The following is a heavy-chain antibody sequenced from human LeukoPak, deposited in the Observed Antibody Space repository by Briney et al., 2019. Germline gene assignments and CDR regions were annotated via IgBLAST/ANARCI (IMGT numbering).Heavy chain of an antibody. Sequence: ASVKVSCKGSGYTFTSYYMHWVRQAPGQGLEWMGIINPSGGSTSYAQKFQGRVTMTRDTSTSTVYMELSSLRSEDTAVYYCASGDYYDSSGYYGNEYFQHWGQGTLVTVST. V-gene: IGHV1-46*01. CDR1: GYTFTSYY. D-gene: IGHD3-22*01. CDR3: ASGDYYDSSGYYGNEYFQH. CDR2: INPSGGST. J-gene: IGHJ1*01.